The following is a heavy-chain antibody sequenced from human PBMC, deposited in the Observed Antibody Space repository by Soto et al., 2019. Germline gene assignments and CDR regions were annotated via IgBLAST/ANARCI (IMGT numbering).Heavy chain of an antibody. CDR1: GGTFKSYG. CDR3: ARVRVIRGVIPSHFGL. V-gene: IGHV1-69*06. Sequence: QAHLAQSGAEVKKPGSSVTVSCKASGGTFKSYGISWVRQAPGQGLDWMGVIIPLFGTVNYAQKFQGRVSIPAEKSTSTAYMDLNSLRSDDTAVYYCARVRVIRGVIPSHFGLWGQGTQVTVSS. J-gene: IGHJ5*02. D-gene: IGHD3-10*01. CDR2: IIPLFGTV.